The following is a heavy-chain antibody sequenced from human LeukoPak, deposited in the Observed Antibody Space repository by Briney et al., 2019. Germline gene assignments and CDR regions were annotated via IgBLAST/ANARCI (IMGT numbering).Heavy chain of an antibody. CDR2: IYSDGST. Sequence: GGSLRLSCAASEFTVSTYYMNWVRRAPGKGLEWVSVIYSDGSTYYAGSVKGRFTISRDNSKNTLYLQMNSLRAEDTAVYYCARVVIPTFPYYYYYGMDVWGQGTTVTVSS. CDR1: EFTVSTYY. V-gene: IGHV3-53*05. CDR3: ARVVIPTFPYYYYYGMDV. D-gene: IGHD3-22*01. J-gene: IGHJ6*02.